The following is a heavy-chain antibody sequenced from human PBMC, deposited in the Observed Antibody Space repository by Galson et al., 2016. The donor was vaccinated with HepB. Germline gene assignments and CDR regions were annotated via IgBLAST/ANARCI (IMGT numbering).Heavy chain of an antibody. CDR3: ARDPGFRNGMNV. Sequence: SLRLSCAGSGFDFRNYEMNWVRQAPGKGLEWLSVSYADGRTYYAESVRGRFTISRDNSKNTLFLQMNNLSAEDTAVYYCARDPGFRNGMNVWGQGTTVTVSS. CDR1: GFDFRNYE. J-gene: IGHJ6*02. CDR2: SYADGRT. V-gene: IGHV3-53*01.